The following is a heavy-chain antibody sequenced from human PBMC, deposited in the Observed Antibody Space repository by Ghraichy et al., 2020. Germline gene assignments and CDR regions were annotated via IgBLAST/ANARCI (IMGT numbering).Heavy chain of an antibody. V-gene: IGHV3-7*01. CDR3: ARASSSSFDY. Sequence: LSLTCAASGFTFSTYWMNWVRQAPGKGLEWVAKIQPDGNEKYYVDSVRGRFTISRDNAKNSLFLQMTSLIPEDTAVYYCARASSSSFDYWGQGTLVTVSS. CDR2: IQPDGNEK. CDR1: GFTFSTYW. J-gene: IGHJ4*02. D-gene: IGHD6-6*01.